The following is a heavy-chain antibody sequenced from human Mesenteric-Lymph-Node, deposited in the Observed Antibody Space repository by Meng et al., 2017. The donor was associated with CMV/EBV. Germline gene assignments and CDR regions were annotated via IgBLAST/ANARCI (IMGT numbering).Heavy chain of an antibody. CDR1: GASISGHL. V-gene: IGHV4-59*11. CDR3: ARNYYETSAQEH. J-gene: IGHJ1*01. Sequence: SETLSLTCTVSGASISGHLWSWIRQPPGKGLEWIAYMSYTGSTYYNPSLKSRVTISVDTSKKQVSLNMISVTAADTAVYYCARNYYETSAQEHWGQGILVTSPQ. D-gene: IGHD3-22*01. CDR2: MSYTGST.